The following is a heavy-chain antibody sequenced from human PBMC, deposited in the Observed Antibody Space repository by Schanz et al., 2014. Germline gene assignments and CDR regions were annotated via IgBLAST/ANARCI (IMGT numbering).Heavy chain of an antibody. CDR2: ISSSGGHI. J-gene: IGHJ4*02. Sequence: EVQVVESGGGLVRPGGSLRLSCSGFTVSAYSANWVRQAPGKGLEWVSSISSSGGHIYYADSVKGRFTITRDIAKNSLSLQMNGLRAPSPAVYYCARGYSNIWSPMAYWGQGTLVAVSS. CDR1: GFTVSAYS. D-gene: IGHD6-13*01. CDR3: ARGYSNIWSPMAY. V-gene: IGHV3-21*02.